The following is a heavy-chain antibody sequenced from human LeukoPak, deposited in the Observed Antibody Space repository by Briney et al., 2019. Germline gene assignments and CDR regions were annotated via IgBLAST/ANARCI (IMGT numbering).Heavy chain of an antibody. J-gene: IGHJ4*02. D-gene: IGHD6-13*01. CDR3: AKDFKRQQQLATYIDY. Sequence: GGSLRLSCAASGFTFSSYGMHWVRQAPGKGLEWVAVISYDGSNKYYADSVKGRFTISRDNSKNTLYLQMNSLRAEDTAVYYCAKDFKRQQQLATYIDYWGQGTLVTVSS. CDR2: ISYDGSNK. CDR1: GFTFSSYG. V-gene: IGHV3-30*18.